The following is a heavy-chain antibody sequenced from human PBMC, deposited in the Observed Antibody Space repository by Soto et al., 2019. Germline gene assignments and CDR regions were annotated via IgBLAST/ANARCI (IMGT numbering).Heavy chain of an antibody. CDR1: GDTFSSYT. Sequence: QVQLVQSGAEVKKPGSSVKVSCKASGDTFSSYTINWVRQAPGQGLEWLGRIIPILGIANYAQKFQGRVTITSYKATITAYMDLSSLISEDTAVYYCSMRQDNDGDYRVVVLYYWGQKTLITVFS. CDR3: SMRQDNDGDYRVVVLYY. V-gene: IGHV1-69*02. J-gene: IGHJ4*02. D-gene: IGHD4-17*01. CDR2: IIPILGIA.